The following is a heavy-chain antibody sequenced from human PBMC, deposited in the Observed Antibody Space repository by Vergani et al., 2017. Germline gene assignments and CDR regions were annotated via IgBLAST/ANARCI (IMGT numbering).Heavy chain of an antibody. V-gene: IGHV4-61*02. CDR2: IYTSGST. CDR1: GGSISSGSYY. Sequence: QVQLQESGPGLVKPSQTLSLTCTVSGGSISSGSYYWSWIRQPAGKGLEWIGRIYTSGSTNYNPSLKSRVTISVDTSKNQFSLKLSSVTAADTAVYYCARVFPRAMYYYDSSGYSDAFDIWGQGTMVTVSS. D-gene: IGHD3-22*01. CDR3: ARVFPRAMYYYDSSGYSDAFDI. J-gene: IGHJ3*02.